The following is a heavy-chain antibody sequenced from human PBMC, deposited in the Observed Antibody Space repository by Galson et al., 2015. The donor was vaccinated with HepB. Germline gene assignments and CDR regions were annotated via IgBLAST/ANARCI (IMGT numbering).Heavy chain of an antibody. CDR1: GGSISSYY. CDR3: ASHSSSWSPTWYFDL. D-gene: IGHD6-13*01. J-gene: IGHJ2*01. V-gene: IGHV4-59*08. CDR2: IYYSGST. Sequence: SETLSLTCTVSGGSISSYYWSWIRQPPGKGLEWIGYIYYSGSTNYNPSLKSRVTISVDTSKNQFSLKLSSVTAADTAVYYCASHSSSWSPTWYFDLWGRGTLVTAS.